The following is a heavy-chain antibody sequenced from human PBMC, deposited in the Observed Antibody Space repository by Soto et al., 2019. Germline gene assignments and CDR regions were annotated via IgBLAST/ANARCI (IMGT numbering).Heavy chain of an antibody. V-gene: IGHV3-48*04. J-gene: IGHJ4*02. CDR2: ISSSSSTI. CDR1: GFTFSSYS. D-gene: IGHD2-2*01. CDR3: ARDRGAYCDSTSCYVDY. Sequence: GGSLRLSCAASGFTFSSYSMNWVRQAPGKGLEWVSYISSSSSTIYYADSVKGRFTISRDNSKNTLYLQMGSLKTEDMAVYYCARDRGAYCDSTSCYVDYWGQGTLVTVSS.